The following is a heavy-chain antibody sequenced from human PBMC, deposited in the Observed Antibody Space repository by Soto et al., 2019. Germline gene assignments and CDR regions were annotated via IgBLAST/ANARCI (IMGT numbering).Heavy chain of an antibody. Sequence: SETLSLTCTFSGGSISSYYWSWIRQPPGKGLEWIGYIYYSGSTNYDPSLKSRVTISVDTSKNQFSLKLSSVTAADTAVYYCGGLSYVFGSVYYPPFDYGGRETRVTFPS. CDR3: GGLSYVFGSVYYPPFDY. V-gene: IGHV4-59*01. CDR1: GGSISSYY. CDR2: IYYSGST. J-gene: IGHJ4*02. D-gene: IGHD3-3*01.